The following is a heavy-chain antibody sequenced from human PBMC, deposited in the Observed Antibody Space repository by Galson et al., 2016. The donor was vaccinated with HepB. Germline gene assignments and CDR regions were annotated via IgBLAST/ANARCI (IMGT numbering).Heavy chain of an antibody. CDR3: AKDLTIFGMIMSPGD. V-gene: IGHV3-23*01. CDR1: GFTFSNYA. CDR2: ISGRGDTT. D-gene: IGHD3-3*01. J-gene: IGHJ4*02. Sequence: LRLSCAVSGFTFSNYAMNWVRQAPGKGLEWASAISGRGDTTFYAVSVRGRFTISRDNSKNTLYLQMNSLRPEDTAVYYCAKDLTIFGMIMSPGDWGQGTLVTVSS.